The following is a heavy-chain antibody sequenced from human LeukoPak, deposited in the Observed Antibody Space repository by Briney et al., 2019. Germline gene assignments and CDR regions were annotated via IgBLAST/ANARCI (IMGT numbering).Heavy chain of an antibody. J-gene: IGHJ6*03. CDR1: GFTFSSYS. CDR2: ISSSGSTI. Sequence: PGGSLRLSCAASGFTFSSYSMNWVRQAPGKGLEWVSYISSSGSTIYYADSVKGRFTISRDNAKNSLYLQMNSLRAEDTAVYYCAKGAQGMVRGVIGQVIRYYYYMDVWGKGTTVTISS. V-gene: IGHV3-48*04. CDR3: AKGAQGMVRGVIGQVIRYYYYMDV. D-gene: IGHD3-10*01.